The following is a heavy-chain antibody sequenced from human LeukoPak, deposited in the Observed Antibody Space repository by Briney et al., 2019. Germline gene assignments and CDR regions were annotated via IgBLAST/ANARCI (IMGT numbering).Heavy chain of an antibody. CDR3: ARVVEDYYDSSGYLDY. Sequence: SVKVSCKASGGTFSSYAISWVRQAPGQGLEWMGRIIPILGIANYAQKFQGRVTITADKSTSTAYTELSSLRSEDTAVYYCARVVEDYYDSSGYLDYWGQGTLVTVSS. V-gene: IGHV1-69*04. CDR1: GGTFSSYA. D-gene: IGHD3-22*01. J-gene: IGHJ4*02. CDR2: IIPILGIA.